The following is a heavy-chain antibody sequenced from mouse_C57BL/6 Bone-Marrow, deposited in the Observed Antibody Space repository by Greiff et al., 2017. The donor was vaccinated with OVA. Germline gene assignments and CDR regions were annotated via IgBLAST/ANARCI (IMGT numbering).Heavy chain of an antibody. CDR2: INPNNGGT. CDR3: ARRTRGGY. J-gene: IGHJ2*01. CDR1: GYTFTDYY. Sequence: EVQLQQSGPELVKPGASVKISCKASGYTFTDYYMNWVKQSHGKSLEWIGDINPNNGGTSYNQKFKGKATLTVAKSSSTAYMELRSLTSEDSAVYYCARRTRGGYWGQGTTLTVSS. V-gene: IGHV1-26*01.